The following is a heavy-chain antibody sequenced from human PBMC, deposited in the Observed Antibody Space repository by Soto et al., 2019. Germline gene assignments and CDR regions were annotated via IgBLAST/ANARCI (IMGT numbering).Heavy chain of an antibody. J-gene: IGHJ5*01. CDR1: GIIVKSNY. Sequence: EVQLVESGGGLVQPGGSLRLSCAASGIIVKSNYMNWVRQAPGKGLEWGSIIYSGGSTYYADSVKGRFTISRHDSKDTLYLQMSSLRSEDTATYSCAIGVFGQPDSWGQGTLVIVSS. V-gene: IGHV3-53*04. CDR2: IYSGGST. CDR3: AIGVFGQPDS. D-gene: IGHD3-10*01.